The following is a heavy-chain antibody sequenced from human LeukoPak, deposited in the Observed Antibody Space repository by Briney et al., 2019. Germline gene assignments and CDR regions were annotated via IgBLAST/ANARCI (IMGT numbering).Heavy chain of an antibody. V-gene: IGHV3-23*01. J-gene: IGHJ4*02. Sequence: GGSLRLSCAASGFTFSTYAMSWVRQGPGKGLEWVSSISGGVSITYYADSVKGRFTISRDNSKNTLYLQMNSLRVEDTAVYYCARGGDSSCHSQVDYWGQGALVTVSS. CDR1: GFTFSTYA. D-gene: IGHD3-22*01. CDR3: ARGGDSSCHSQVDY. CDR2: ISGGVSIT.